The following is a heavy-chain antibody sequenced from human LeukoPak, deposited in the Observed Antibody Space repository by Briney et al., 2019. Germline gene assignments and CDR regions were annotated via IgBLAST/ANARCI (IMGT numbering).Heavy chain of an antibody. CDR3: AREGDSNSVGWFDP. CDR1: GYSISSGYY. J-gene: IGHJ5*02. D-gene: IGHD6-13*01. V-gene: IGHV4-38-2*02. Sequence: PSETLSLTCTVSGYSISSGYYWGWIRQPPGKGLEWIGSIYHSGSTYYNPSLKSRVTISVDTSKNKFSLKLSSVTAADTAVYYCAREGDSNSVGWFDPWGQGTLVTVSS. CDR2: IYHSGST.